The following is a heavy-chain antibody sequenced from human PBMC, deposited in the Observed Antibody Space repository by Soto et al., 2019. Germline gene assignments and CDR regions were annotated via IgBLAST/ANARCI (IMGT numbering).Heavy chain of an antibody. V-gene: IGHV4-59*01. J-gene: IGHJ5*02. Sequence: SETLSLTCTVSGGSISSYYWSWIRQPPGKGLEWIGYIYYSGSTNYNPSLKSRVTISVDTSKNQFSLKLSSVTAADTVVYYCARTYYDFWSGYYGWFDPWGQGTLVTVSS. D-gene: IGHD3-3*01. CDR1: GGSISSYY. CDR2: IYYSGST. CDR3: ARTYYDFWSGYYGWFDP.